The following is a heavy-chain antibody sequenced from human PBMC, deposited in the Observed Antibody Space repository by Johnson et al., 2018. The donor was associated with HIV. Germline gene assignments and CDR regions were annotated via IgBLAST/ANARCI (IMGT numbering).Heavy chain of an antibody. D-gene: IGHD4-17*01. V-gene: IGHV3-66*02. J-gene: IGHJ3*02. CDR2: IYSGGTT. Sequence: VQLLESGGGLVQPGGSLRLSCAASGFTVSNNYMSWVRQAPGKGLEWVSVIYSGGTTDYSDSVKGRFTLSRDNSKNTVYLQMNSLRAEDTAVYYCAKDQYRKLTTVAGIWGQGTMVTVSS. CDR1: GFTVSNNY. CDR3: AKDQYRKLTTVAGI.